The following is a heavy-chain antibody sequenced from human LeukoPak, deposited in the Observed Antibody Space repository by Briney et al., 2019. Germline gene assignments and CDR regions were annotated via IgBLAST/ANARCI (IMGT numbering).Heavy chain of an antibody. Sequence: SETLSLTCTVSSGSISSYYWSWLRQPPGKGLEWIGYIYYSGSTNYNPSLKSRVTISVDTSKNQFSLKLGSVTAADTAVYYCARALYYYDSSGYEGDAFDIWGQGTMVTVSS. J-gene: IGHJ3*02. CDR3: ARALYYYDSSGYEGDAFDI. CDR2: IYYSGST. CDR1: SGSISSYY. V-gene: IGHV4-59*01. D-gene: IGHD3-22*01.